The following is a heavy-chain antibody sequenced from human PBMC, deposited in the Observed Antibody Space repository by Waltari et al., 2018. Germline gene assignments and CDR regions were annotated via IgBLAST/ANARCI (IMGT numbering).Heavy chain of an antibody. CDR3: ARDINSREDY. D-gene: IGHD1-20*01. CDR2: ISSSGYI. J-gene: IGHJ4*02. CDR1: VFTFSIYA. Sequence: EVQLVESGGGLVKPGGSLSLSCAASVFTFSIYAMNWVRQAPGKGLEWVSSISSSGYIYYADSVKGRFTISRDNARNSLYLQMNSLRAEDTAVYYCARDINSREDYWGQGTLVTVSS. V-gene: IGHV3-21*01.